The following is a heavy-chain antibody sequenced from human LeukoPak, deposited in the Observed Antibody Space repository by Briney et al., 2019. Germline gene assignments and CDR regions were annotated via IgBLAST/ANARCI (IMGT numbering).Heavy chain of an antibody. D-gene: IGHD6-13*01. J-gene: IGHJ4*02. CDR3: AKSRSSGSSSSNY. V-gene: IGHV3-23*01. CDR2: ISGSGDST. Sequence: GGSLRLSCAASGFIFNNYALSWVRQAPGKGLEWVSSISGSGDSTYYADSVKGRFTISRDNSNNTLFLQMNSLRAEDTALYYCAKSRSSGSSSSNYWGQGSLVTVSS. CDR1: GFIFNNYA.